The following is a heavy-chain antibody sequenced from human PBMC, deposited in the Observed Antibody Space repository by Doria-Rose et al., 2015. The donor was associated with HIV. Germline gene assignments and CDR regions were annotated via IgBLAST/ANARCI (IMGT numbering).Heavy chain of an antibody. V-gene: IGHV3-21*01. D-gene: IGHD3-10*01. J-gene: IGHJ4*02. CDR3: ATGVTLDY. Sequence: VQLVQSGGGLVRPGGSLRLSCATSGFTFSSHRINWVRQAPGQPLEWVSSISSTSAYINYADSVRCRCTISRDNARNSLYLQMDSLRAEDTAIYYCATGVTLDYWGQGTLVTVSS. CDR1: GFTFSSHR. CDR2: ISSTSAYI.